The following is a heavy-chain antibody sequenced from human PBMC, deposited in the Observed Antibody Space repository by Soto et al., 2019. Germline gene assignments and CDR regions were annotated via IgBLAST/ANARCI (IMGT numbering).Heavy chain of an antibody. V-gene: IGHV4-59*01. CDR3: ARESFWSGYFDF. D-gene: IGHD3-3*01. Sequence: SETLSLTCTVSGGSISSYYWSWIRQSPGKGLEWIGYIYYSGTDYNPSLKSRVTTSVDTSKSQFSLNLTSVTAADTAVYYCARESFWSGYFDFWGQGSLVTVSS. J-gene: IGHJ4*02. CDR1: GGSISSYY. CDR2: IYYSGT.